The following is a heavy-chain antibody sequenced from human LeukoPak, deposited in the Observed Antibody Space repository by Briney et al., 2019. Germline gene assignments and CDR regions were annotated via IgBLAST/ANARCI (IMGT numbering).Heavy chain of an antibody. D-gene: IGHD5-12*01. CDR3: AKDIRSRGPGGGYIFYYYYGMDV. CDR2: ISWNSGSI. CDR1: GFTFDDYA. J-gene: IGHJ6*02. Sequence: GGSLRLSCAASGFTFDDYAMHWVRQAPGKGLEWVSGISWNSGSIGYADSVKGRFTISRDNAKNSLYLQMNSLRAEDTALYYCAKDIRSRGPGGGYIFYYYYGMDVWGQGTTVTVSS. V-gene: IGHV3-9*01.